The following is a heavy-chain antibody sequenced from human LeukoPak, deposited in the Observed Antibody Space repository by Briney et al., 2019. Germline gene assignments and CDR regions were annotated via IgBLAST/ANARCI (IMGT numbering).Heavy chain of an antibody. CDR3: ARNPTYDYVWGNWFDP. CDR1: GFTFSSYN. D-gene: IGHD3-16*01. Sequence: PGGSLRLSCAASGFTFSSYNMNWVRQAPGKGPEWVSSITSSSSYIYYADSVKGRFTISRDNAKNTLYLQMNSLRAEDTAVYYCARNPTYDYVWGNWFDPWGQGTLVTVSS. V-gene: IGHV3-21*01. CDR2: ITSSSSYI. J-gene: IGHJ5*02.